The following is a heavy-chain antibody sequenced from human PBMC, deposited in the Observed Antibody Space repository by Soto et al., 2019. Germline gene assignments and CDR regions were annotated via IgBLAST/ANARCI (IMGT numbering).Heavy chain of an antibody. CDR1: GFTFRRYG. Sequence: GGSLRHSCAASGFTFRRYGMNWLRQAPGKGMEWVASISSSTSYVYYADSVKGRFSTSRDNAKNILYLEMYALRTEDTAVYYWGRDPSLGRVGDWLEFCG. V-gene: IGHV3-21*06. J-gene: IGHJ5*01. D-gene: IGHD2-2*01. CDR3: GRDPSLGRVGDWLEF. CDR2: ISSSTSYV.